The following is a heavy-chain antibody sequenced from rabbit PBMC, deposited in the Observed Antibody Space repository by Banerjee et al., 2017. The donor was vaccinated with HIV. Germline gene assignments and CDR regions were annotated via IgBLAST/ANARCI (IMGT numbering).Heavy chain of an antibody. CDR2: IYAGSSGST. CDR3: ARDLAGVIGWNFNL. J-gene: IGHJ4*01. CDR1: GFSFSSGYD. Sequence: QEQLVEYGGDLVKPGASLTLTCTASGFSFSSGYDMCWVRQAPGKGLEWIACIYAGSSGSTYYASWAKGRFTISKTSSTTVTLQMTSLTAADTATYFCARDLAGVIGWNFNLWGQGTLVTVS. V-gene: IGHV1S45*01. D-gene: IGHD4-1*01.